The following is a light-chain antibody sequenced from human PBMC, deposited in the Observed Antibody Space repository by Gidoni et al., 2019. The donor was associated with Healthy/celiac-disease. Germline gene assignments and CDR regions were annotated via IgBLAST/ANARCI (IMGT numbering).Light chain of an antibody. V-gene: IGKV1-5*01. CDR2: VAS. CDR1: QSISSW. CDR3: QQYNSYPYT. Sequence: DIQMTQSPSTLSASVGDRVTITCRASQSISSWLAWYQQKPGKAPKLLIYVASSLESGVPSRFSGSGSGTEFTLTISSLQPDDFATYYCQQYNSYPYTFXQXTKLEIK. J-gene: IGKJ2*01.